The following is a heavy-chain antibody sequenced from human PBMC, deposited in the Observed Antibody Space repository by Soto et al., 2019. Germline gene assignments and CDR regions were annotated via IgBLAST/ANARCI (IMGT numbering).Heavy chain of an antibody. CDR1: GFTFSSYA. CDR3: AKELGLHSSSWTDYYYGMDV. V-gene: IGHV3-23*01. D-gene: IGHD6-13*01. Sequence: GGSLRLSCAASGFTFSSYAMSWVRQAPGKGLEWVSAISGRGGSTYYADSVKGRFTISRDNSKNTLYLQMNSLRAEDTAVYYCAKELGLHSSSWTDYYYGMDVWGQGTTVTVSS. J-gene: IGHJ6*02. CDR2: ISGRGGST.